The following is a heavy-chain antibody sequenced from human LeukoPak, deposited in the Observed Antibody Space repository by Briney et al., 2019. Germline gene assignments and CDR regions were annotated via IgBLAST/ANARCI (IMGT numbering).Heavy chain of an antibody. CDR1: GGTFSSYA. D-gene: IGHD3-10*01. Sequence: GASVKVSCKASGGTFSSYAISWVRQAPGQGLEWMGGIIPIFGTANYAQKFQGRVTITADESTSTAYMELSSLRSEDTAVYYCASAVSMVRGVIISGNWFDPWGQGTLVTVSS. J-gene: IGHJ5*02. V-gene: IGHV1-69*13. CDR3: ASAVSMVRGVIISGNWFDP. CDR2: IIPIFGTA.